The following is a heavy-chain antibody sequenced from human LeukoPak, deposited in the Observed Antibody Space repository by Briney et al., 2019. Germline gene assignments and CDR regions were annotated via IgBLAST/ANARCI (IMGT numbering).Heavy chain of an antibody. CDR3: ARESSGWYFRQRYNWFDP. D-gene: IGHD6-19*01. Sequence: ASVKVTCKASGYTFTSYDINWVRQATGQGLEWMGWMNPNSGNTGYAQKFQGRVTMTRNTSISTAYMELSSLRSEDTAVYYCARESSGWYFRQRYNWFDPWGQGTLVTVSS. CDR2: MNPNSGNT. V-gene: IGHV1-8*01. J-gene: IGHJ5*02. CDR1: GYTFTSYD.